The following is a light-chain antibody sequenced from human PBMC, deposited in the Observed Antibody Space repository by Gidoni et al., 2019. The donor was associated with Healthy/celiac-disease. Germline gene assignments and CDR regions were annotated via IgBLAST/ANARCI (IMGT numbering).Light chain of an antibody. Sequence: PATLSVSPGERATLSCRASPSVSSNLAWYQQKPAQAPRLLIYGASTRATGIPARFSGSGSGTEFTLTISSLQSEDFAVYYCQQYNNWHPYTFGQGTKLEIK. CDR2: GAS. CDR3: QQYNNWHPYT. V-gene: IGKV3-15*01. J-gene: IGKJ2*01. CDR1: PSVSSN.